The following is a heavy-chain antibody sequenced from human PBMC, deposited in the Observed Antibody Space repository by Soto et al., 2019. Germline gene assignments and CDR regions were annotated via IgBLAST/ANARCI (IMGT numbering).Heavy chain of an antibody. CDR1: GFIFSTYT. J-gene: IGHJ2*01. CDR3: ASTVVTPLGFDL. V-gene: IGHV3-21*01. Sequence: GGSLRLSCAASGFIFSTYTMTWVRQAPGKGLEWVSSISSRNYYIHYADSVKGRFTISRDNAKNSLYLQMSSLRAEDTAVYYCASTVVTPLGFDLWGRGTLVTVSS. CDR2: ISSRNYYI. D-gene: IGHD4-17*01.